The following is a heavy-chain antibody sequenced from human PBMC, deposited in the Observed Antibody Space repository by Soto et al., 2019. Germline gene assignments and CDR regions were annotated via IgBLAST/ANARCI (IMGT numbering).Heavy chain of an antibody. CDR2: ISYDGSNK. CDR3: AKVATVRSGSYPEYFQH. Sequence: QVQLVESGGGVVQPGRSLRLSCAASGFTFSSYGMHWVRQAPGKGLEWVAVISYDGSNKYYADSVKGRFTISRDNSKNTLYLQMNSLRAEDTAVYYCAKVATVRSGSYPEYFQHWGQGTLVTVSS. D-gene: IGHD1-26*01. J-gene: IGHJ1*01. CDR1: GFTFSSYG. V-gene: IGHV3-30*18.